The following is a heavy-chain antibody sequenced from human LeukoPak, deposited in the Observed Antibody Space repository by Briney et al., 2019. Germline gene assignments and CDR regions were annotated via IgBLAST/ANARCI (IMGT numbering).Heavy chain of an antibody. Sequence: GGSLRLSCAASGFTVSSNYMSWVRQAPGKGLEWVSVIYSGGSTYYADSVKGRLTISRDNSKNTLYLQMNSLRAEDTAVYYCARGVPSPYYDILTGYDFYGMDVWGQGTTVTVSS. CDR1: GFTVSSNY. D-gene: IGHD3-9*01. J-gene: IGHJ6*02. V-gene: IGHV3-53*01. CDR3: ARGVPSPYYDILTGYDFYGMDV. CDR2: IYSGGST.